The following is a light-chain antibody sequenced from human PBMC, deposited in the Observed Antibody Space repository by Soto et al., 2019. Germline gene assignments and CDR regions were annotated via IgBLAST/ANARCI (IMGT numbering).Light chain of an antibody. CDR1: QSVSSSS. J-gene: IGKJ1*01. CDR2: GAS. CDR3: QQYGSSLTWT. Sequence: EIVLTQSPATLSVSPGERATFSCRAIQSVSSSSLAWYQKKPGQAPRLLIYGASSRAAGVPDRFSGSGSGTDFTLTISRLEPEDFAVYYCQQYGSSLTWTFGQGTKVDIK. V-gene: IGKV3-20*01.